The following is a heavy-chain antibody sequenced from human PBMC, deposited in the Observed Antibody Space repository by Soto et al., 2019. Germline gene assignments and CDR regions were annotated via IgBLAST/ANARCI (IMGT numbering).Heavy chain of an antibody. D-gene: IGHD3-22*01. CDR2: IIPIFGTA. CDR1: GGTFSSYA. Sequence: QVQLVQSGAEVKKPGSSVKVSCKASGGTFSSYAISWVRQAPGQGLEWMGGIIPIFGTANYAQKFQGRVTITADESPSTAYMELSSLRSEDTAVYYCAREVYYYDSSGYYSEALYFDYWGQGTLVTVSS. V-gene: IGHV1-69*01. CDR3: AREVYYYDSSGYYSEALYFDY. J-gene: IGHJ4*02.